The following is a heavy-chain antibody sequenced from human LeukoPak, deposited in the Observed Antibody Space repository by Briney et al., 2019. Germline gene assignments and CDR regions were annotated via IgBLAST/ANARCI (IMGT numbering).Heavy chain of an antibody. J-gene: IGHJ4*02. CDR1: GYTFTSYG. Sequence: ASVKVSCKASGYTFTSYGISWVRQAPGQGLEWMGWISAYNGNTNYAQKLQGRVTMTTDTSTSTAYMELSSLRSEDAAVYYCASELQKLSSGWYKDYWGQGTLVTVSS. CDR2: ISAYNGNT. CDR3: ASELQKLSSGWYKDY. V-gene: IGHV1-18*01. D-gene: IGHD6-19*01.